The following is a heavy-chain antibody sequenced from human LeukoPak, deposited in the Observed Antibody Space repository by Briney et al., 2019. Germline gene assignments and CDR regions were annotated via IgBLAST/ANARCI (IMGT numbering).Heavy chain of an antibody. J-gene: IGHJ5*02. V-gene: IGHV1-18*01. D-gene: IGHD1-26*01. CDR3: ARDHRYSGSYFWFDP. CDR1: GYTFTSYG. CDR2: ISAYNGNT. Sequence: ASVKVSCKASGYTFTSYGISWVRQAPGQGLEWMGWISAYNGNTNYAQKLQGRVTMTTDTSTSTAYMELRSLRSDDTAVYYCARDHRYSGSYFWFDPRGQGTLVTVSS.